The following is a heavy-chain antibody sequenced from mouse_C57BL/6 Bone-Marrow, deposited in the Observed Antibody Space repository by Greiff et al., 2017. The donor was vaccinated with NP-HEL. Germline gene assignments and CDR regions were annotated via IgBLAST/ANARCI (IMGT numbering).Heavy chain of an antibody. J-gene: IGHJ3*01. CDR1: GYTFTSYW. V-gene: IGHV1-69*01. CDR3: ARSGDYDLAWFAY. Sequence: VQLQQPGAELVMPGASVKLSCKASGYTFTSYWMHWVKQRPGQGLEWLGEIDPSDSYTNYNQKFKGKSTLTVDKSSSTAYIQLSSLTSEDSAVYYCARSGDYDLAWFAYWGQGTLVTVSA. D-gene: IGHD2-4*01. CDR2: IDPSDSYT.